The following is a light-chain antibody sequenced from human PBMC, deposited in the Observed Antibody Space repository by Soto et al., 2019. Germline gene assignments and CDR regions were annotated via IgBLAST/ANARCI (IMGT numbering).Light chain of an antibody. Sequence: DIPMTQSPSSLSASVGDRVTITCRASQSISSYLNWYQQKPGKAPKLLIYAASSLQSGVPSRFSGSGSGTDFTLSISSLQPEDVATYYCQQSYSTTFVGGTKVEIK. CDR1: QSISSY. V-gene: IGKV1-39*01. CDR2: AAS. J-gene: IGKJ4*01. CDR3: QQSYSTT.